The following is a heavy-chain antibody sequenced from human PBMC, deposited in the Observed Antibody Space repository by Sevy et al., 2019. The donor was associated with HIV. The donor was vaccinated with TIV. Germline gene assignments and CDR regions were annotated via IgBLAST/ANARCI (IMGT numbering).Heavy chain of an antibody. Sequence: ASVKVSCKASGYSFTGFHSHWMRQAPGQGLEWMGLINPNKGYAKDAQKYHGRVTMTRETSDTTTYIELNSLSSDGTAMYYCVRGYFGSGSYRLLYWGQGAPVTVSS. CDR1: GYSFTGFH. V-gene: IGHV1-2*02. CDR3: VRGYFGSGSYRLLY. CDR2: INPNKGYA. J-gene: IGHJ4*02. D-gene: IGHD3-10*01.